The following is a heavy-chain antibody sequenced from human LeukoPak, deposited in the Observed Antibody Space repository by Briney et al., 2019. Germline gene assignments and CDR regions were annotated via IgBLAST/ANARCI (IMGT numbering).Heavy chain of an antibody. CDR3: ARQVVPGYYDY. D-gene: IGHD3-10*01. CDR2: VSYSGST. V-gene: IGHV4-39*01. Sequence: SETLSLTCTVSGGSISSSSYYWVWIRQPPGKGLEWVGSVSYSGSTYYNPSLKSRVTTSADTPKKQFSLRLSSVTAADTAVYYCARQVVPGYYDYWGQGTLVTVSS. J-gene: IGHJ4*02. CDR1: GGSISSSSYY.